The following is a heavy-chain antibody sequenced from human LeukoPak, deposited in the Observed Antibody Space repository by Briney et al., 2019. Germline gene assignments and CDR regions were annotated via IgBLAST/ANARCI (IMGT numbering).Heavy chain of an antibody. D-gene: IGHD5-18*01. Sequence: GGSLRLSCAASGFTFSSYAMSWVRQAPGKGLEWVAVIWYGGSNKYYADSVKGRFTISRDNSKNTLYLQMNSLRAEDTAVYYCARDRGYFYWGQGTLVTVSS. CDR2: IWYGGSNK. CDR3: ARDRGYFY. J-gene: IGHJ4*02. CDR1: GFTFSSYA. V-gene: IGHV3-33*08.